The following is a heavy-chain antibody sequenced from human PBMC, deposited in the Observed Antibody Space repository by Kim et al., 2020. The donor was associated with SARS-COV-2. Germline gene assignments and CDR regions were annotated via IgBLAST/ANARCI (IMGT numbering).Heavy chain of an antibody. V-gene: IGHV7-4-1*02. CDR3: AGGIAAAGKNYGMDV. D-gene: IGHD6-13*01. CDR1: GYTFTSYA. CDR2: INTNTGNP. J-gene: IGHJ6*02. Sequence: ASVKVSCKASGYTFTSYAMNWVRQAPGQGLEWMGWINTNTGNPTYAQGFTGRFVFSLDTSVSTAYLQISSLKAEDTAVYYCAGGIAAAGKNYGMDVWGQGTTVTVSS.